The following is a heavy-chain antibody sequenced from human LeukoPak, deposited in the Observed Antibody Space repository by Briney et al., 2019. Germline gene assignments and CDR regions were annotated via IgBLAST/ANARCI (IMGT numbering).Heavy chain of an antibody. CDR3: AKAEYGAYSYCQID. D-gene: IGHD5-18*01. CDR1: GFTFSSYA. CDR2: ISGSGGST. J-gene: IGHJ4*02. Sequence: GGSLRLSCAASGFTFSSYAMSWVRQAPGKGLEWVSAISGSGGSTYYADSVKGRFTISRDNSKNTLYLQMNSLRAEDTAVYYCAKAEYGAYSYCQIDWGQGTLVTVSS. V-gene: IGHV3-23*01.